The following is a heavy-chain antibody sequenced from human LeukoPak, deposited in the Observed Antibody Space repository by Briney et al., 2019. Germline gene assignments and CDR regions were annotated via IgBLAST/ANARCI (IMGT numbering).Heavy chain of an antibody. CDR2: ISSSSSYI. CDR3: ARTRYCTNGVCLLNGMGV. CDR1: GFTFSSYS. Sequence: GGSLRLSCAASGFTFSSYSMNWVRQAPGKGLEWVSSISSSSSYIYYADSVKGRFTISRDNAKNSLYLQMNSLRAEDTAVYYCARTRYCTNGVCLLNGMGVWGQGTTVTVSS. J-gene: IGHJ6*02. D-gene: IGHD2-8*01. V-gene: IGHV3-21*01.